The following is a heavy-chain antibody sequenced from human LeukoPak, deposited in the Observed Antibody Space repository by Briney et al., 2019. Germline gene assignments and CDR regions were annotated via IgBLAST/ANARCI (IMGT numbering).Heavy chain of an antibody. D-gene: IGHD1-26*01. V-gene: IGHV1-18*01. CDR2: ISGYNANT. J-gene: IGHJ1*01. CDR1: GYTFTSYG. Sequence: GASVKVSFKASGYTFTSYGISWVRLAPGQGLEWMGWISGYNANTNYAQSLQGRVTMTTDTSTSTAYMDLRSLRSDDTAVYYCARDRPIVGDPRPNTEYFQHWGQGTLVTVSS. CDR3: ARDRPIVGDPRPNTEYFQH.